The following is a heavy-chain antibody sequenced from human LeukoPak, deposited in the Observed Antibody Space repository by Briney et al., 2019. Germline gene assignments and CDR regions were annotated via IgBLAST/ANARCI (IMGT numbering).Heavy chain of an antibody. Sequence: PSETLSLTCTVSGGSISSSSYYWGWIRQPPGKGLEWIGSIYYSGSTYYNPSLESRVTISVDTSKNQFSLKLSSVTAADTAVYYCARDAYVGGNWFDPWGQGTLVTVSS. CDR1: GGSISSSSYY. D-gene: IGHD3-10*02. CDR3: ARDAYVGGNWFDP. V-gene: IGHV4-39*07. CDR2: IYYSGST. J-gene: IGHJ5*02.